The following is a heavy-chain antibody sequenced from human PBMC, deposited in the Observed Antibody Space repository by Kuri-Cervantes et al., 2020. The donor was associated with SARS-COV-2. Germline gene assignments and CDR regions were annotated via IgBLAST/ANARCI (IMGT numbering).Heavy chain of an antibody. CDR3: ARTAVTTALDY. CDR2: IYWDDDK. CDR1: GFSLSTSGVG. D-gene: IGHD4-17*01. Sequence: SGPTLVKPTQTLTLTCTFSGFSLSTSGVGVGWIRQPPGKALEWLALIYWDDDKRYGPSLKSRLTITEDTSKNQVVLTMTNMDPVDTATYYCARTAVTTALDYWGQGTLVTVSS. J-gene: IGHJ4*02. V-gene: IGHV2-5*05.